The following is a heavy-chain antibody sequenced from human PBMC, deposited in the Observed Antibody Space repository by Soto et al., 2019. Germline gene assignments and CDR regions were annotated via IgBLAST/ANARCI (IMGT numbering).Heavy chain of an antibody. J-gene: IGHJ4*02. Sequence: PGGSLRLSCAASGFTFSSYSMNWVRQAPGKGLEWVSSISSSSSYIYYADSVKGRFTISRDNAKNSLYLQMNSLRAEDTAVYYCARPTTVVTLDFDYWGQGTLVTVSS. CDR2: ISSSSSYI. D-gene: IGHD4-17*01. CDR3: ARPTTVVTLDFDY. CDR1: GFTFSSYS. V-gene: IGHV3-21*01.